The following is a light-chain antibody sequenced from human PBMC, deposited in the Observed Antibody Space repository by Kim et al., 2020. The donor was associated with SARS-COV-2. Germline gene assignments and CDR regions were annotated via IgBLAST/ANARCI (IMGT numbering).Light chain of an antibody. V-gene: IGLV3-1*01. CDR2: QDS. J-gene: IGLJ3*02. CDR1: KLGDKY. CDR3: QAWDSSTWV. Sequence: SVAPGQTASMTCSGDKLGDKYACWYQQKPGQSPVLVIYQDSKRPSGIPELFSGSNSGNTATLTISGTQAMDEADYYCQAWDSSTWVFGGGTQLTVL.